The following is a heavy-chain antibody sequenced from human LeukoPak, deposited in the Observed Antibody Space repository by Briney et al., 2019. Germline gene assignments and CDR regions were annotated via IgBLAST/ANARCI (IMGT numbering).Heavy chain of an antibody. CDR1: GFTVSSNY. CDR3: ARGGGDDAFDI. CDR2: IYGGGRT. J-gene: IGHJ3*02. V-gene: IGHV3-66*01. Sequence: GGSLRLSCAASGFTVSSNYMSWVRQAPGKGLDWVSVIYGGGRTFSADSVKGRFTITRDNSKNTLYLQMNSLRPEDTAVYYCARGGGDDAFDIWGQGTMVTVSS. D-gene: IGHD3-16*01.